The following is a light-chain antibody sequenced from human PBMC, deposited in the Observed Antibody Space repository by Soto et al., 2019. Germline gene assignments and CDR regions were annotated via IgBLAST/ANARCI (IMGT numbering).Light chain of an antibody. V-gene: IGLV1-44*01. CDR1: SSNLGQNP. CDR3: AAWDDSLTGSWV. J-gene: IGLJ3*02. CDR2: SNS. Sequence: QSVLTQPPSASGTPGQRVTISCSGSSSNLGQNPVHWYQQLPGTAPKLLIYSNSYRPSGAPDRFSGSKSGTSASLAISGLPSEDEADYYCAAWDDSLTGSWVFGGGTKLTVL.